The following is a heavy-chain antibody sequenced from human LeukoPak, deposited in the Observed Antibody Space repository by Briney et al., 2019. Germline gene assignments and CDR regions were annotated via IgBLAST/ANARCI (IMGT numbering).Heavy chain of an antibody. CDR2: INHSGST. D-gene: IGHD2/OR15-2a*01. CDR3: ARNFQYFDLPDY. V-gene: IGHV4-34*01. Sequence: TSETLSLTCAVYGGSFSGYYWRWIRQPPGKGLEWIGEINHSGSTYYNPSLKSRVTISVDTSKNQFSLKLISVTAADTAVYYCARNFQYFDLPDYWGQGTLVTVSS. CDR1: GGSFSGYY. J-gene: IGHJ4*02.